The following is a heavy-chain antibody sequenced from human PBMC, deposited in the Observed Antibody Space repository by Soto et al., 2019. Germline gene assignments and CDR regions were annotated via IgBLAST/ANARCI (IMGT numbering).Heavy chain of an antibody. D-gene: IGHD2-15*01. Sequence: SATLSLTCNVSGAPISSGGFYWSWIRQHPGKGPEWIGYIYNSGTTFYNPSLGSRVTMSLDAAKNHFSLELRSVTVADTAVYYCARISRYCSGGDCHAWGQGTQVTVSS. J-gene: IGHJ5*02. CDR3: ARISRYCSGGDCHA. CDR2: IYNSGTT. V-gene: IGHV4-31*03. CDR1: GAPISSGGFY.